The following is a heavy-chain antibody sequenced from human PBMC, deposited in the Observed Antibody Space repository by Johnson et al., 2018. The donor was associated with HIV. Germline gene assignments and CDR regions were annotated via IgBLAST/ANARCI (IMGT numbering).Heavy chain of an antibody. J-gene: IGHJ3*02. CDR3: AGDMGTHAFDI. CDR1: GFTVSSNY. D-gene: IGHD2-15*01. Sequence: QLVESGRGLIQPGGSLRLSCAASGFTVSSNYMSWVRQAPGKGLEWVSVIYSGGSTYYADSVKGRFTISRDNSKNPLYLQMNSLRPEDTALYYCAGDMGTHAFDIWGQGTMVTVSS. CDR2: IYSGGST. V-gene: IGHV3-53*01.